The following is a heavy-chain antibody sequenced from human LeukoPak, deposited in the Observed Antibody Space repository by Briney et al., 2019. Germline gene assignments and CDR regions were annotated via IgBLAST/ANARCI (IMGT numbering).Heavy chain of an antibody. J-gene: IGHJ4*02. CDR2: ISSSSTYI. V-gene: IGHV3-21*01. CDR3: ARDAIVGATNFDY. D-gene: IGHD1-26*01. Sequence: GGSLRLSCAASGLTFSSHSMNWVRQAPGKGLEWVSSISSSSTYIYYADSVKGRFTISRDSAKNSLYLQMNSLRAEDTAVYYCARDAIVGATNFDYWGQGTLVTVSA. CDR1: GLTFSSHS.